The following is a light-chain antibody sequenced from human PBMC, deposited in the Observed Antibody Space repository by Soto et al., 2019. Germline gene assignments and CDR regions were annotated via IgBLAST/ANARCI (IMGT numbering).Light chain of an antibody. CDR3: SSHAGSSMV. Sequence: QSVLTQPPSASGSPGQSVTISCTGTSSDVGGYNSVSWFQQHPGKAPTLIIYDVTKRPSGVPDRFSGSKSGNTASLTVSGLQDEDEADYYCSSHAGSSMVFCGGTKLTVL. V-gene: IGLV2-8*01. CDR1: SSDVGGYNS. CDR2: DVT. J-gene: IGLJ2*01.